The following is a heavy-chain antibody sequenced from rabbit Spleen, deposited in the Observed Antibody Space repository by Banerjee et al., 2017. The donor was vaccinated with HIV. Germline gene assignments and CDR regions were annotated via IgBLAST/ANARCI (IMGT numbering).Heavy chain of an antibody. CDR3: ARDLLGVIGWNFNL. CDR1: GFSFSDRDV. CDR2: INTATGKA. D-gene: IGHD1-1*01. V-gene: IGHV1S40*01. Sequence: QSLEESGGDLVKPEGSLTLTCKASGFSFSDRDVMCWVRQAPGKGLEWIACINTATGKAVYANWAKGRFTISKTSSNTVTLQMTSLTAADTATCFCARDLLGVIGWNFNLWGQGPWSPS. J-gene: IGHJ4*01.